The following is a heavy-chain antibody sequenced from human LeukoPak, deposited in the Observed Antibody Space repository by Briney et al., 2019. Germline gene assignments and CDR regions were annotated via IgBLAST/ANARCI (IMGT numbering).Heavy chain of an antibody. J-gene: IGHJ3*02. CDR3: AREGLGDAFDI. D-gene: IGHD6-19*01. CDR2: IYYSGST. CDR1: GGSISSYY. Sequence: LETLSLTCTVSGGSISSYYWSWIRQPPGKGLEWIGYIYYSGSTTYNPSLKSRVTISVDTSKNQFSLRLNSVTAADTAVYYCAREGLGDAFDIWGQGTMVTVSS. V-gene: IGHV4-59*01.